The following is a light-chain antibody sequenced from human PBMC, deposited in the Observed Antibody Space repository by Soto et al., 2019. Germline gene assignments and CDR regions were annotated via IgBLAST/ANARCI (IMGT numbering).Light chain of an antibody. Sequence: QSALTQPASVSGSPGQSITISCTGTSSDVGAYNYVSWYQQHPGKAPKLMIYDVSNRPSGVSNRFSGSKSGNTASLTISALQAEDEADYYCSSYTSSTADVFGTGTKRTVL. CDR1: SSDVGAYNY. V-gene: IGLV2-14*03. CDR3: SSYTSSTADV. CDR2: DVS. J-gene: IGLJ1*01.